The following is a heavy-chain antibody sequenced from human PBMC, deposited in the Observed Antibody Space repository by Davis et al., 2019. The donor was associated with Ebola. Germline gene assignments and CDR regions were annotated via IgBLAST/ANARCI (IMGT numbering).Heavy chain of an antibody. CDR2: ISSSGSTI. Sequence: GGSLRLSCAASGFTFSSYEMNWVRQAPGKGLEWVSYISSSGSTIYYADSVKGRFTISRDNAKNSLYLQMNNLRAEDTAMYYCTKPPGRDGMDVWGQGTTVTVSS. J-gene: IGHJ6*02. D-gene: IGHD1-26*01. CDR3: TKPPGRDGMDV. V-gene: IGHV3-48*03. CDR1: GFTFSSYE.